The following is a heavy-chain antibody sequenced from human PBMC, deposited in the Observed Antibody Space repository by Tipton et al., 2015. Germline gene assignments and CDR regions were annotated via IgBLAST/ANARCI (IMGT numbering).Heavy chain of an antibody. CDR3: ATTRITLFENWFDS. CDR2: ILDDGSI. CDR1: GGSISNDY. Sequence: TLSLTCTVSGGSISNDYWTWIRQPPGKGLEWLGYILDDGSISYNPSLKTRVTISRDTSKNQFSLKLRSVTAADTAMYYCATTRITLFENWFDSWGQGILVTVSS. D-gene: IGHD3-3*01. J-gene: IGHJ5*01. V-gene: IGHV4-59*01.